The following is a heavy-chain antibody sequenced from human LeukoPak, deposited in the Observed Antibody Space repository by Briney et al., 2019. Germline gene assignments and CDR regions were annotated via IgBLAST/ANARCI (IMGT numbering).Heavy chain of an antibody. CDR3: ARDGCSGGSCYPSYFDY. V-gene: IGHV1-2*04. D-gene: IGHD2-15*01. J-gene: IGHJ4*02. CDR1: GYTFTGYY. CDR2: INPNSGGT. Sequence: ASVKVSCKASGYTFTGYYMQWVRQAPGQGLEWMGWINPNSGGTNYAQKFQGWVTMTRDTSISTAYMELSRLRSDDTAVYYCARDGCSGGSCYPSYFDYWDQGTLVTVSS.